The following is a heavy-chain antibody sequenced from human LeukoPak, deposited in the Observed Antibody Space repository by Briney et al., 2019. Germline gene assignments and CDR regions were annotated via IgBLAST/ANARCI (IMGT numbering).Heavy chain of an antibody. V-gene: IGHV4-39*01. CDR1: GGSISSSSYY. CDR3: ASLRRSSWYNYYYYYMDV. CDR2: IYYSGST. J-gene: IGHJ6*03. Sequence: PSETLSLTCTVSGGSISSSSYYWGWIRQPPGKGLEWIGSIYYSGSTYYNPSLKSRVTISVDTSKNQFSLKLSSVTAADTAVYYCASLRRSSWYNYYYYYMDVWGKGTTVTVSS. D-gene: IGHD6-13*01.